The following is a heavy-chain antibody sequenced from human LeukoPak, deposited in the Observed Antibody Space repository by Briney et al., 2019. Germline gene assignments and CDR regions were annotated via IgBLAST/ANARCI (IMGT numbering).Heavy chain of an antibody. Sequence: GGSLRLSCVVSGITLANYGMSWVRQAPGKGLEWVAGVSGSGGSTNYADSVKGRFTISRDNPKYTLYLQMNSLRAEDTAVYFCAKRGVVIRVILVGFHKEAYYFDSWGQGALVTVSS. CDR1: GITLANYG. D-gene: IGHD3-22*01. V-gene: IGHV3-23*01. CDR3: AKRGVVIRVILVGFHKEAYYFDS. CDR2: VSGSGGST. J-gene: IGHJ4*02.